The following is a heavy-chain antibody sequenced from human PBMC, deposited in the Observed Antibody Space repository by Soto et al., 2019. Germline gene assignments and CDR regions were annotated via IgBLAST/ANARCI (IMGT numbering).Heavy chain of an antibody. CDR1: GFTFDDYA. D-gene: IGHD5-18*01. J-gene: IGHJ4*02. CDR3: AKHDTYGYAGY. V-gene: IGHV3-9*01. CDR2: ISWNSGSI. Sequence: PGGSLRLSCAASGFTFDDYAMHWVRQAPGKGLEWVSGISWNSGSIAQADSVKGRFTISRDNAKNSLYLQMNSLRPEDTALYYCAKHDTYGYAGYWGQGPLVTVSS.